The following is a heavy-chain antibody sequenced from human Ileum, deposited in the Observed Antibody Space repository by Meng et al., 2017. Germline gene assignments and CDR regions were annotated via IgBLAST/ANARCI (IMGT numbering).Heavy chain of an antibody. CDR3: ASARWDY. CDR2: INHGGRT. D-gene: IGHD4-23*01. V-gene: IGHV4-34*01. CDR1: GASFSANS. Sequence: QVQLQQWGAGLLKPSATLSLTCGVYGASFSANSWSWVRQPPGKGLEWVGEINHGGRTNYNPSLKSRVSISVDTTRNQFSLKLNSVTAADTAVYYCASARWDYWGQGTLVTVSS. J-gene: IGHJ4*02.